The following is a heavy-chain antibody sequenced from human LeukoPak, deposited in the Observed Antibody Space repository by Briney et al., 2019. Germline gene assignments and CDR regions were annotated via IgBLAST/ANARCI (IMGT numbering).Heavy chain of an antibody. V-gene: IGHV1-2*02. Sequence: ASVKVSCKASGYTFTGYYMHWVRQAPGQGLEWMGWINPNSGGTNYAQKFQGRVTMTRDTSISTAYMELSRLRSDDTAVYYCAVDYYGSGGYHSNYYFDYWGQGTLVTVSS. CDR2: INPNSGGT. D-gene: IGHD3-10*01. CDR3: AVDYYGSGGYHSNYYFDY. J-gene: IGHJ4*02. CDR1: GYTFTGYY.